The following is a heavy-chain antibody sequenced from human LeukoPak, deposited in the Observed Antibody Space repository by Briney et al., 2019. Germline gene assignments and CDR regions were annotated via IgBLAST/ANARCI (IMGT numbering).Heavy chain of an antibody. Sequence: PSETLSLTRTVSGGSISSYYWSWIRQPPGKGLEWIGYIYYSGSTNYNPSLKSRVTISVDTSKNQFSLTLSSVTAADTAVYYCARSPPYCSGGSCYVNLYYYYGMDVWGQGTTVTVSS. V-gene: IGHV4-59*01. CDR3: ARSPPYCSGGSCYVNLYYYYGMDV. CDR2: IYYSGST. D-gene: IGHD2-15*01. J-gene: IGHJ6*02. CDR1: GGSISSYY.